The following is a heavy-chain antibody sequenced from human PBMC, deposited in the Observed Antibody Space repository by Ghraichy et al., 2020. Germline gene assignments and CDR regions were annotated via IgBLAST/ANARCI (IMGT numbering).Heavy chain of an antibody. CDR3: GRDGYLGGSYIEN. Sequence: GGSLRLSCAASGFNFIDYYMAWVRQAPGKGLEWVATIKYDGIEKYYVDSVTGRFTISRDNAMNSVYLQMTSLRGEYTAVYYCGRDGYLGGSYIENWRQGTRVIVPS. CDR2: IKYDGIEK. V-gene: IGHV3-7*01. D-gene: IGHD3-10*01. CDR1: GFNFIDYY. J-gene: IGHJ4*02.